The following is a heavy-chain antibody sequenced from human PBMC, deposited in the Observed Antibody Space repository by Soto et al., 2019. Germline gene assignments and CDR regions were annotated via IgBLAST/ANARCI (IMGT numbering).Heavy chain of an antibody. J-gene: IGHJ5*02. CDR3: ARDWGSLLMITLTTIWLDP. CDR1: GFTFSSYG. D-gene: IGHD4-17*01. CDR2: IWYDGSNK. Sequence: AGGSLRLSCAASGFTFSSYGMHWVRQAPGKGLEWVAVIWYDGSNKYYADSVKGRFTISRDNSKNTLYLQMNSLRAEDTAVYYCARDWGSLLMITLTTIWLDPRGQGTMVTGSS. V-gene: IGHV3-33*01.